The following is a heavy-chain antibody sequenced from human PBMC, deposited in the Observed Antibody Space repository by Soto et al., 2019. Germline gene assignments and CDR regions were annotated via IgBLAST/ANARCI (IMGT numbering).Heavy chain of an antibody. CDR1: GFTVSSNY. CDR3: ARALRDGYNYPFDY. V-gene: IGHV3-53*01. D-gene: IGHD5-12*01. J-gene: IGHJ4*02. Sequence: EVQLVESGGGLIQPGGSLRLSCAASGFTVSSNYMSWVRQAPGKGLEWVSVIYSGGSTYYADSVKGRFTISRDNSKNTLYLQMNSLRAEDTAVYYCARALRDGYNYPFDYWGQGTLVTVSS. CDR2: IYSGGST.